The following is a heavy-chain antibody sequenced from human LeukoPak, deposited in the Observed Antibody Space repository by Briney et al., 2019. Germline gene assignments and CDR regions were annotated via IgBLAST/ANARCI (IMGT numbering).Heavy chain of an antibody. CDR1: GFTFRSAW. V-gene: IGHV3-7*01. J-gene: IGHJ4*02. CDR2: INEDGSQK. Sequence: GGSLRLSCVVSGFTFRSAWMTWVRQAPGKGLEWVANINEDGSQKNYVDSVKGRFTISRDNAINSVYLQMNTMRADDTAVYYCARDWRYSTFDYWGQGTLVTVSS. D-gene: IGHD2-15*01. CDR3: ARDWRYSTFDY.